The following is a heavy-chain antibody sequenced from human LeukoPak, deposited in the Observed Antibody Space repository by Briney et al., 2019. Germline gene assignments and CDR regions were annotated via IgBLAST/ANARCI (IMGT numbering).Heavy chain of an antibody. J-gene: IGHJ3*02. CDR3: ATARYDSSGYYYQSKADAFDI. D-gene: IGHD3-22*01. Sequence: ASVKVSCKVSGYTLTELSMHWVRQAPGKGLEWMGGFDPEDGETIYAQKFQGRVTMTEDTSTDTAYMELSSLRSEDTAVYYCATARYDSSGYYYQSKADAFDIWGQGTMVTVSS. V-gene: IGHV1-24*01. CDR1: GYTLTELS. CDR2: FDPEDGET.